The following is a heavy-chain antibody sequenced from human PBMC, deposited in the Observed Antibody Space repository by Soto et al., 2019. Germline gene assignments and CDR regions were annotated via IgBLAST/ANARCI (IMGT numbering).Heavy chain of an antibody. CDR2: ISCSGCST. CDR3: PKVYDYIWGSYRSPYFDY. V-gene: IGHV3-23*01. CDR1: GFTFSSYA. D-gene: IGHD3-16*02. J-gene: IGHJ4*02. Sequence: VGSLRLSCAASGFTFSSYAMTWVRQAPGKGLEWVSAISCSGCSTYYADSVKGRFTISRAKSKNTLYLQMNSLRDEDTAVYYCPKVYDYIWGSYRSPYFDYWGKGTLVTVSX.